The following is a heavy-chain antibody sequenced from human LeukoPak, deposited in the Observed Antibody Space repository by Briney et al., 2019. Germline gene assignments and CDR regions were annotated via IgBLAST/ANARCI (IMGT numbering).Heavy chain of an antibody. CDR3: ARHFGTGDNFDY. V-gene: IGHV1-8*01. D-gene: IGHD1-1*01. CDR2: MHPNSDDT. Sequence: GASVKVSCKASGYTFTNNDIHWVRQATGQGLGWMGWMHPNSDDTGYAQKFQGRVTMTRNTSISTAYMELSSLRPEDTAVYYCARHFGTGDNFDYWGQGTLLIVSS. CDR1: GYTFTNND. J-gene: IGHJ4*02.